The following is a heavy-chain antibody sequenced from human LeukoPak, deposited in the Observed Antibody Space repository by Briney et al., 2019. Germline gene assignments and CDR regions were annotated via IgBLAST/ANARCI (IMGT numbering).Heavy chain of an antibody. J-gene: IGHJ4*02. CDR3: ASLYSDYVWGNSRYRAPADY. Sequence: INHIGGSRYNPSLKSRVTISIDTSKNQFSLKLSSVTAADTAAYYCASLYSDYVWGNSRYRAPADYWGQGTLVTVSS. CDR2: INHIGGS. D-gene: IGHD3-16*02. V-gene: IGHV4-34*01.